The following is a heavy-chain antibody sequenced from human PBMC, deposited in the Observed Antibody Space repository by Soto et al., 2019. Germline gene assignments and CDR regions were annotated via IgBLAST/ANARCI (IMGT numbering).Heavy chain of an antibody. J-gene: IGHJ5*02. V-gene: IGHV1-18*01. D-gene: IGHD2-15*01. CDR3: ARVVGALGHWFDP. CDR2: ISAYNGNT. CDR1: GYTFTSYG. Sequence: QVQLVQSGAEVKKPGASVKVSCTASGYTFTSYGISWVRQAPGQGLEWMGRISAYNGNTNYAQKLQGRVTVTTDTSTSTAYMEVRSLRSDDTAVYYCARVVGALGHWFDPWGQGTLVTVSS.